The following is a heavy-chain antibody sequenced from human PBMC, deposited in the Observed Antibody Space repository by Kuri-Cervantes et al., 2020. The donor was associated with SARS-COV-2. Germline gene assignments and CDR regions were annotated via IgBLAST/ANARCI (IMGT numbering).Heavy chain of an antibody. CDR1: GFTFSSYA. CDR2: ISYDGGNK. CDR3: ARDWAPGVAAREFDY. Sequence: GESLKISCAASGFTFSSYAMHWVRQAPGKGLEWVAVISYDGGNKYYADSVKGRFTISRDNSKNSLYLQMNSLRAEDTAVYYCARDWAPGVAAREFDYWGQGTLVTVSS. D-gene: IGHD6-6*01. J-gene: IGHJ4*02. V-gene: IGHV3-30-3*01.